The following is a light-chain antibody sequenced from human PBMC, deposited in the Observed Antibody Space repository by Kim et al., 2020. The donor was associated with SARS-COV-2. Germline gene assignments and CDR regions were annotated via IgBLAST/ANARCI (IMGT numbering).Light chain of an antibody. V-gene: IGLV3-1*01. CDR2: QDT. Sequence: PGQTASIPCSGYRWGDKYACWYQQQPGQSPVLVIYQDTKRPSGIPERFSGSNSGNTATLTISGTQAMDEADYYCQAWDSSTAWVFGGGTQLTVL. J-gene: IGLJ3*02. CDR3: QAWDSSTAWV. CDR1: RWGDKY.